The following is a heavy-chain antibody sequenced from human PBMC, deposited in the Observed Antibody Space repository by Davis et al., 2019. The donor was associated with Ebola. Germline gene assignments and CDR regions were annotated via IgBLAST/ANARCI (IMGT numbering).Heavy chain of an antibody. D-gene: IGHD1-26*01. Sequence: GGSLRLSCAVSGFNFSHYAMSWVRQAPGKGLEWVACISGSGKTTYYAEPVKGRFTISRDNAKDTLYLQMNNLRAEDTAVYYCARENYHGMDLWGQGTTVTVSS. CDR2: ISGSGKTT. CDR3: ARENYHGMDL. V-gene: IGHV3-23*01. CDR1: GFNFSHYA. J-gene: IGHJ6*02.